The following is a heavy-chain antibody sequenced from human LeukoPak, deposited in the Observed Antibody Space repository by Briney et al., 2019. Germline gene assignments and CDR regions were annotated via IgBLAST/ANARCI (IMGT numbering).Heavy chain of an antibody. Sequence: PGGSLRLSCAASGFTFSSYSMNWVRQAPGKGLEWVSSISSSSSYIYYADSVKGRFTISRDNAKNSLYLQMNSLRAEDTAVYYCATAGASYYDSSGYYLLDYWGQGTLVTVSS. CDR3: ATAGASYYDSSGYYLLDY. V-gene: IGHV3-21*01. D-gene: IGHD3-22*01. CDR1: GFTFSSYS. J-gene: IGHJ4*02. CDR2: ISSSSSYI.